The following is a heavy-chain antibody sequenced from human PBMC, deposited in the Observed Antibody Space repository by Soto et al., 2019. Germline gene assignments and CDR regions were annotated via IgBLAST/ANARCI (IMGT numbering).Heavy chain of an antibody. J-gene: IGHJ6*02. D-gene: IGHD1-7*01. V-gene: IGHV3-11*01. CDR1: GFTFSDYY. Sequence: GGSLRLSCAASGFTFSDYYMSWIRQAPGKGLEWVSYISSSGSTIYYADSVKGRFTISRDNAKNSLYLQMNSLRAEDTAVYYCERKPHHWYWNYKQNYYYYGMDVWGQGTTVTVSS. CDR3: ERKPHHWYWNYKQNYYYYGMDV. CDR2: ISSSGSTI.